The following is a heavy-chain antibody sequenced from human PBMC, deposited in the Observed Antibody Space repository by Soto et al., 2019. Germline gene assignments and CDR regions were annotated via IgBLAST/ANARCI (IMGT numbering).Heavy chain of an antibody. CDR2: IIPIFGTA. J-gene: IGHJ4*02. V-gene: IGHV1-69*01. Sequence: QVQLVQSGAEVKKPGSSVKVSCKASGGTFSSYAISWVRQAPGQGLEWMGGIIPIFGTANYAQKCQGRVTITADESTSTAYMVLSSVRSEDTAVYYCARPHYDFVLGSYRYQYYFAYWGQGTLVTVSS. D-gene: IGHD3-16*02. CDR3: ARPHYDFVLGSYRYQYYFAY. CDR1: GGTFSSYA.